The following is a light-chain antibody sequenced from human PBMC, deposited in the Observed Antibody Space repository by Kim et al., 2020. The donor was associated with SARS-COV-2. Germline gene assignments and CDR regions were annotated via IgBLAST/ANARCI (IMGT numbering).Light chain of an antibody. Sequence: DIVMTQSPLSLPVTPGEPASISCRSSQSLLNSDGNNYLGWYLQKPGQSPQLLIYLGSNRASGVPDRFTGSGSGTDFTLKISRVEAEDVGLYYCMQASQTPYTFGQGTKLEI. J-gene: IGKJ2*01. CDR3: MQASQTPYT. CDR1: QSLLNSDGNNY. V-gene: IGKV2-28*01. CDR2: LGS.